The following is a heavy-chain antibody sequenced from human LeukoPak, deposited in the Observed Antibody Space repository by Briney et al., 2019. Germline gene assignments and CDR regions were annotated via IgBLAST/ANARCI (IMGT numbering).Heavy chain of an antibody. D-gene: IGHD1-1*01. CDR3: AATAGMTFDY. CDR2: INPSGGST. CDR1: GYSFTSYY. J-gene: IGHJ4*02. Sequence: GASVKVSCKASGYSFTSYYMHWVRQAPGQGLEWMGIINPSGGSTSYAQKFQGKVTMTRDMSTSTVYMELSSLRSEDTAVYYCAATAGMTFDYWGQGTLVTVSS. V-gene: IGHV1-46*01.